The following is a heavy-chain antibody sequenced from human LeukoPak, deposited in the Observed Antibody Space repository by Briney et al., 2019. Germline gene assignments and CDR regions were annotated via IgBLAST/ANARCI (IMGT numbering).Heavy chain of an antibody. D-gene: IGHD5-24*01. J-gene: IGHJ4*02. Sequence: GGSLRLSCSASGFIFTNFGIQWVRQTPGQGLEWVAYIAYDSSTTYFGASVKGRFTISRDTSKNTVYLQVNSLRLEDTAVYFCAKDVRGDGHRYFDSWGQGTLVSVSS. CDR3: AKDVRGDGHRYFDS. V-gene: IGHV3-30*02. CDR1: GFIFTNFG. CDR2: IAYDSSTT.